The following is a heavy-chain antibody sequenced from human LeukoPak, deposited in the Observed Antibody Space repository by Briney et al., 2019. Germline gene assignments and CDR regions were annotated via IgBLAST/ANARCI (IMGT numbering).Heavy chain of an antibody. D-gene: IGHD3-3*01. CDR3: ARESEYYDFWSGYYRRSTGWFDP. CDR2: ISYDGSNK. Sequence: AGSLRLSCAASGFTFSSYAMRWVRQAPGKGLEWVAVISYDGSNKYYADSVKGRFTISRDNSKNTLYLQMNSLRAEDTAVYYCARESEYYDFWSGYYRRSTGWFDPWGQGTLVTVSS. J-gene: IGHJ5*02. CDR1: GFTFSSYA. V-gene: IGHV3-30-3*01.